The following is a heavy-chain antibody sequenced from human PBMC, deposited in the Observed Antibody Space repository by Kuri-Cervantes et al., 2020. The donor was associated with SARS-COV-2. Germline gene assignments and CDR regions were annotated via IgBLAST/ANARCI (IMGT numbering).Heavy chain of an antibody. CDR1: GGTFSSYA. Sequence: SVKVSCKASGGTFSSYAISWVRQAPGQGLEWMGGIIPIFGTANYAQKFQGRVTITADESTSTAYMELSSLRSEDTAVYYCARDRLRVITFGGVKQTAYWGQGTLVTVSS. CDR3: ARDRLRVITFGGVKQTAY. J-gene: IGHJ4*02. CDR2: IIPIFGTA. D-gene: IGHD3-16*01. V-gene: IGHV1-69*13.